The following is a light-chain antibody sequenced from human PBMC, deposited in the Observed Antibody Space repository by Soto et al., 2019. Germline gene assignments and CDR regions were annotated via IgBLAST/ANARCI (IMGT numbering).Light chain of an antibody. CDR1: QSVSSSY. V-gene: IGKV3-20*01. J-gene: IGKJ1*01. CDR3: QQYGSSPRT. Sequence: EIVLTQSAGTLSLSPGERATLSCRASQSVSSSYLAWYQQKPGQAPRLLIYGASSRATGIPDRFSGSGSGTDFTLTISRLEPVDFAVYYCQQYGSSPRTFGQGTKVEIK. CDR2: GAS.